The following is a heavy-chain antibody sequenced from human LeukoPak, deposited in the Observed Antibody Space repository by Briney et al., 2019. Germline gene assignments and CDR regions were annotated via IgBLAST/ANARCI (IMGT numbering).Heavy chain of an antibody. J-gene: IGHJ4*02. CDR1: GFIFSSYG. CDR3: ANQMWEGAFDY. Sequence: GGSLRLSCEASGFIFSSYGMNWVRQAPGKGLEWVSVISGSGVSTYYADSVKGRFTISRDNSKNTLYLQMNSLRAEDTAVYYCANQMWEGAFDYWGQGTLVTVSS. D-gene: IGHD1-26*01. V-gene: IGHV3-23*01. CDR2: ISGSGVST.